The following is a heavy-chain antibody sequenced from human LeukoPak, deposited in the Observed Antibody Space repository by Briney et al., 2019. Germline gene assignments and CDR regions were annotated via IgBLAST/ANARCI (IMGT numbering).Heavy chain of an antibody. D-gene: IGHD3-22*01. CDR1: GYTFTGYY. J-gene: IGHJ4*02. Sequence: ASVKVSCKASGYTFTGYYMHWVRQAPRQGLEWMGRINPNSGGTNYAQKFQGRVTMTRDTSISTAYMELSRLRSDDTAVYYCARDRYYNSSGYYLFDYWGQGTLVTVSS. CDR3: ARDRYYNSSGYYLFDY. CDR2: INPNSGGT. V-gene: IGHV1-2*06.